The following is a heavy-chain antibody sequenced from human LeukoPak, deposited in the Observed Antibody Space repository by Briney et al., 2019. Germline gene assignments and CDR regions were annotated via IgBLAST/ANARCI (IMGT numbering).Heavy chain of an antibody. J-gene: IGHJ4*02. CDR1: GFTFEAFG. V-gene: IGHV3-20*04. CDR3: ATVLAWGSGNYFDN. CDR2: IRGDAGST. Sequence: PGGSLRLSCAASGFTFEAFGITWVRQAPGKGLEWVSAIRGDAGSTGYADSVKGRFTISRDNAKNSLYLQMNSLRVEDTALYYCATVLAWGSGNYFDNWGQGTLVTVSS. D-gene: IGHD7-27*01.